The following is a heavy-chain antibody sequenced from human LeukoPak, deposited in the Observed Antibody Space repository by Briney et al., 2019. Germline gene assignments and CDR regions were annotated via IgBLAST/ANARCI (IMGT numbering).Heavy chain of an antibody. J-gene: IGHJ4*02. D-gene: IGHD3-3*01. V-gene: IGHV1-2*02. CDR3: ARYGYYDFWSGYPEYYFDY. Sequence: ASVKVSCKASGYTFTGYYMHWVRQAPGQGLEWMGWINPNSGGTNYAQKFQGRVTMTRDTSISTAYMELSRLRSDDTAVYYCARYGYYDFWSGYPEYYFDYWGQGTLVTVSS. CDR2: INPNSGGT. CDR1: GYTFTGYY.